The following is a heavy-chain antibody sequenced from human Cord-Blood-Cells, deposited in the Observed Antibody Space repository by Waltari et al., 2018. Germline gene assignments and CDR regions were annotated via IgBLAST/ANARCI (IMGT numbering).Heavy chain of an antibody. D-gene: IGHD3-3*01. J-gene: IGHJ5*02. Sequence: QVQLQQWGAGLLKPSETLSLTCAVYGGSFSGYYWSWIRQPPGKGLEWIGEINHSGRTNDDPSRRSRVTRAGDTAKNQFSLRLSSVTAADTAVYYCARGTWYYDFWSGYLNWFDPWGQGTLVTVSS. CDR1: GGSFSGYY. CDR2: INHSGRT. CDR3: ARGTWYYDFWSGYLNWFDP. V-gene: IGHV4-34*01.